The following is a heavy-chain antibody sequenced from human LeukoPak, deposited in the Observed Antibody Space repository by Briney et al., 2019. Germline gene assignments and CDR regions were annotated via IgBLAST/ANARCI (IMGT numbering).Heavy chain of an antibody. J-gene: IGHJ4*02. V-gene: IGHV3-23*01. CDR1: GFSVSTYP. Sequence: GGSLRLSCTASGFSVSTYPMAWVRQAPGKGLQWVSTMTASGTDTFYADSVKGRFTISRDNSKNTLSLQMNSLRAEDTALYYCAREVSSTSRFDYWGQGTLVTVSS. CDR2: MTASGTDT. CDR3: AREVSSTSRFDY. D-gene: IGHD2-2*01.